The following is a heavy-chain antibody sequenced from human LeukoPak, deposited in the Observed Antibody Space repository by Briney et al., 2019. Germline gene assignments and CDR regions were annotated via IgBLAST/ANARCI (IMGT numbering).Heavy chain of an antibody. J-gene: IGHJ5*02. CDR2: IYHSGRT. D-gene: IGHD1-26*01. CDR1: GYSIRSGYY. CDR3: ARHLPDSGGFDP. Sequence: ETLSLTCAVSGYSIRSGYYWGGIRPPRGKGLEGIGNIYHSGRTYYKPSLKRRVTISVDKSKKKFYMKMSTVRAAGTAVCYSARHLPDSGGFDPWGQGTLVTVSS. V-gene: IGHV4-38-2*01.